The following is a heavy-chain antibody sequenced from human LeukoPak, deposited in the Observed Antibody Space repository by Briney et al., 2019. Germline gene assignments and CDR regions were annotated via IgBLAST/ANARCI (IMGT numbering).Heavy chain of an antibody. V-gene: IGHV3-21*06. CDR3: AKDGGWLQPSYFDY. J-gene: IGHJ4*02. CDR1: EITLSSYT. D-gene: IGHD5-24*01. CDR2: IGRLENHI. Sequence: GGSLRLSCAGSEITLSSYTMNWVRQAPGKGLEWVSSIGRLENHIYFADSLKGRFTISRDNAKNVLYLQMSSLRAEDTAVYYCAKDGGWLQPSYFDYWGQGTLVTVSS.